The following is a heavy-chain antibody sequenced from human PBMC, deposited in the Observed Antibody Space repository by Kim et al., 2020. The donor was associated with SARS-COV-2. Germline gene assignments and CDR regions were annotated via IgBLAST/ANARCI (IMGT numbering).Heavy chain of an antibody. Sequence: PRGSLRLTCVASGFTFSNYAVNWVRQAPGKGLEWVAVIGGSGENRYYGDSVQGRFTISRDNSKNTLYLQMNSLRAEDTALYYCVKQRGFASNYFDYWGQGAQVTVSS. D-gene: IGHD5-12*01. CDR2: IGGSGENR. J-gene: IGHJ4*02. V-gene: IGHV3-23*01. CDR3: VKQRGFASNYFDY. CDR1: GFTFSNYA.